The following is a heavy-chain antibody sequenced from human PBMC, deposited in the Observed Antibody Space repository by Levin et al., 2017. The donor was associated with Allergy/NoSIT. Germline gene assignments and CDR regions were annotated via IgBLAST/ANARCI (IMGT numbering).Heavy chain of an antibody. CDR3: VRILDRRSTRPAEAFQH. CDR2: IDWDDDK. J-gene: IGHJ1*01. Sequence: SGPTLVKPTETLTLTCTFSGFSISTNGVCVGWIRQPPGKALEWLARIDWDDDKYHTTSLKPRLSISKDTSKNQVVLTMTNMDAVDTGRYYCVRILDRRSTRPAEAFQHWGQGTVVTVS. CDR1: GFSISTNGVC. D-gene: IGHD3-22*01. V-gene: IGHV2-70*11.